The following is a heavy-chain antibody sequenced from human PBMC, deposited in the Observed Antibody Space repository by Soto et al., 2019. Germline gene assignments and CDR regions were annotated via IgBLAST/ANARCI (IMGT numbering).Heavy chain of an antibody. J-gene: IGHJ1*01. D-gene: IGHD3-10*01. Sequence: SETLSLTCTVSGGSISSSSYYWGWIRQPPGKGLEWIGTIYYSGSTYYNPSLKSRVTISVDTSKNQFSLKLSSVTAADTAIYYCTTWGYNGSYYWGQGALVTVSS. CDR2: IYYSGST. CDR3: TTWGYNGSYY. V-gene: IGHV4-39*01. CDR1: GGSISSSSYY.